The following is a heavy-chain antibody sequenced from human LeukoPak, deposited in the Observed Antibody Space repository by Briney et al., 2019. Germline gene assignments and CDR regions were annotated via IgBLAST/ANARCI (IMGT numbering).Heavy chain of an antibody. CDR3: ARGSNNEYLFDY. J-gene: IGHJ4*02. Sequence: GGCLRLSCAASGFTFSSYSMNWVRQAPGKGLEWVSYISGSSSTIYYADSVKGRCTISRDNAKNSLYLQMKSLRAEDTAVYRGARGSNNEYLFDYWGQGTLVTVSS. V-gene: IGHV3-48*01. CDR2: ISGSSSTI. CDR1: GFTFSSYS. D-gene: IGHD1/OR15-1a*01.